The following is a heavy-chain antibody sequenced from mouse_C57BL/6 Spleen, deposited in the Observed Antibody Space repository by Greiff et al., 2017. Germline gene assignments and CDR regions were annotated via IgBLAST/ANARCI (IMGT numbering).Heavy chain of an antibody. Sequence: QVQLQQPGAELVRPGSSVKLSCKASGYTFTSYWMHWVKQRPIQGLEWIGNIDPSDSETHYNQKFKDKATLTVDKSSSTAYMQLSSLTSEDSAVYYCARHGTGMAWFAYWGQGTLVTVSA. D-gene: IGHD4-1*01. J-gene: IGHJ3*01. CDR1: GYTFTSYW. V-gene: IGHV1-52*01. CDR2: IDPSDSET. CDR3: ARHGTGMAWFAY.